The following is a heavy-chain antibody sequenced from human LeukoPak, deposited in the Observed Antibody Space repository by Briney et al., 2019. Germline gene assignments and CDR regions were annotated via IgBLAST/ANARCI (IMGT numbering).Heavy chain of an antibody. CDR2: MYYDGISK. J-gene: IGHJ4*02. D-gene: IGHD2-15*01. V-gene: IGHV3-33*01. CDR1: GFTFSSYG. CDR3: ARDYYCSGGSCLYFDY. Sequence: GGSLRLSCAASGFTFSSYGMHWVRQAPGKGLEWVAVMYYDGISKYYADSVKGRFTISRDNSNNTLFLKMNSLRVEDTAVYYCARDYYCSGGSCLYFDYWGQGTLVTVSS.